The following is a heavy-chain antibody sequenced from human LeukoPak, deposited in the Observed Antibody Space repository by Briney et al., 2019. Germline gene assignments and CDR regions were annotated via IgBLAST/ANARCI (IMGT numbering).Heavy chain of an antibody. Sequence: PGGSLRLSCAASGFRFSNYAMSWVRQAPGKXXXXXXXIGGSGSSTYYADSVKGRFTISRDNSKNTLYLQMNSLRAEDTAVYYCAKLWFGELGAVYFDYWGQGTLVTVSS. D-gene: IGHD3-10*01. V-gene: IGHV3-23*01. CDR1: GFRFSNYA. J-gene: IGHJ4*02. CDR3: AKLWFGELGAVYFDY. CDR2: IGGSGSST.